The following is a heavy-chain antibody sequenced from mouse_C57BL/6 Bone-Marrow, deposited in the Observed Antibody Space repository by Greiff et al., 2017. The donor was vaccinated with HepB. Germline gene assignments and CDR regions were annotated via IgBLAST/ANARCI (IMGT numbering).Heavy chain of an antibody. CDR3: ARDRTGDYYAMDY. Sequence: DVMLVESGGGLVQSGRSLRLSCATSGFTFSDFYMEWVRQAPGKGLEWIAASRNKANDYTTEYSASVKGRFIVSRDTSQSILYLQMNALRAEDTAIYYCARDRTGDYYAMDYWGQGTSVTVSS. V-gene: IGHV7-1*01. D-gene: IGHD4-1*01. J-gene: IGHJ4*01. CDR2: SRNKANDYTT. CDR1: GFTFSDFY.